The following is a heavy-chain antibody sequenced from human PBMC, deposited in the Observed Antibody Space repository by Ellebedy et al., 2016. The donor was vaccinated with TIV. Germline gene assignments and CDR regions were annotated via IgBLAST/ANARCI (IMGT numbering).Heavy chain of an antibody. J-gene: IGHJ2*01. CDR1: GLIFSSYG. V-gene: IGHV3-48*02. D-gene: IGHD2/OR15-2a*01. CDR2: ISRDGGAT. CDR3: ARDQHFAFDV. Sequence: PGGSLRLSCAASGLIFSSYGMHWVRQAPGKGLEWLSYISRDGGATYYADSVRGRFTISRDNVKNSMFLQMNSLRDDDTAVYSCARDQHFAFDVWGRGTLVTVSS.